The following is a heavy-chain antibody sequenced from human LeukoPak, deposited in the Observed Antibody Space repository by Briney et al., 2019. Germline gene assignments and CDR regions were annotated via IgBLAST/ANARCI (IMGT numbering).Heavy chain of an antibody. V-gene: IGHV1-69*05. CDR2: IIPIFGTA. CDR3: ARGNSGYSYGYGICYYFDS. D-gene: IGHD5-18*01. CDR1: GGTFISYA. Sequence: ASVKVSCKASGGTFISYAISWVRQAPGHGLEWMGGIIPIFGTANYAQKFQGRVTITTDEPTSTAYMELSSLRSEDTAVYYCARGNSGYSYGYGICYYFDSWGQGTLVTVSS. J-gene: IGHJ4*02.